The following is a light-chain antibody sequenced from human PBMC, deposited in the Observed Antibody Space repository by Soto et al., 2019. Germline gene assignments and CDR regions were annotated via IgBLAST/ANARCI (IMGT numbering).Light chain of an antibody. Sequence: QSVLTQPASVSGSPGQSITISCTGTSSDVGGYNYVSWYQQYPGKVPKVMIYEVSNRPSGVSNRFSGSKSGNTASLTISGLQAEDAGDYYCCSYATNSIRMFGGGTKLTVL. J-gene: IGLJ3*02. CDR1: SSDVGGYNY. CDR2: EVS. V-gene: IGLV2-14*03. CDR3: CSYATNSIRM.